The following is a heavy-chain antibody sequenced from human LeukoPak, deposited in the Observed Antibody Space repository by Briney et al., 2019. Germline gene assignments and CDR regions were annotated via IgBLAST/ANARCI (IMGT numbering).Heavy chain of an antibody. Sequence: GTSLRLSRAAPRFTFSSFAMHWVRQAPGKGLEWVSFISTSSSYIYYADSVRGRFTISRDNAKNSLYLQMNSLRAEDTAVYYCARQQWLDGAYYFDYWGQGTLVTVSS. V-gene: IGHV3-21*01. CDR2: ISTSSSYI. CDR1: RFTFSSFA. J-gene: IGHJ4*02. D-gene: IGHD6-19*01. CDR3: ARQQWLDGAYYFDY.